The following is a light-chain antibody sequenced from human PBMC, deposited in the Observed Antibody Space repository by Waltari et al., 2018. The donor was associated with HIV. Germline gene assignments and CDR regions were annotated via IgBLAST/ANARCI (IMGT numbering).Light chain of an antibody. V-gene: IGLV3-21*02. CDR2: DDR. CDR1: NIAATKS. Sequence: SYVLTQPPSVSVAPGQTARITCGGNNIAATKSVHWYRLNPGQAPVVVIYDDRDRPPGIPDRFSGSSSGDTATRTISRAEAGDEADYYCQVWDGRGDPVIFGGGTKLAVV. J-gene: IGLJ2*01. CDR3: QVWDGRGDPVI.